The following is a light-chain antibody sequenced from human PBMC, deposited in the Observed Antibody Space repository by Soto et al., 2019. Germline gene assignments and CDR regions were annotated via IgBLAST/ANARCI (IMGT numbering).Light chain of an antibody. CDR2: SAS. J-gene: IGKJ4*01. V-gene: IGKV1-9*01. CDR1: QAMSTY. Sequence: DIQLTQSPSFLSAFVGDTVTITCRASQAMSTYLAWYQQKPGKVPKLLIRSASTLQSGVPPRFSGGGSWTEFTLTNSSLQPYDSSLYYCQELNGYQLAFGGGTNVEIK. CDR3: QELNGYQLA.